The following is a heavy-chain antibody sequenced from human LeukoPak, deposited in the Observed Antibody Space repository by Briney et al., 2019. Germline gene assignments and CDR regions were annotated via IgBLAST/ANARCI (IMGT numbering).Heavy chain of an antibody. CDR2: ISSSSSYT. Sequence: GGSLRLSCTASGFTFSDYYMSWIRQAPGKGLEWVSYISSSSSYTNYADSVKGRFTISRDNAKNSLYLQMNSLRAEDTAVYYCARAITMVSPFDYWGQGTLVTVSS. CDR1: GFTFSDYY. D-gene: IGHD3-10*01. CDR3: ARAITMVSPFDY. J-gene: IGHJ4*02. V-gene: IGHV3-11*06.